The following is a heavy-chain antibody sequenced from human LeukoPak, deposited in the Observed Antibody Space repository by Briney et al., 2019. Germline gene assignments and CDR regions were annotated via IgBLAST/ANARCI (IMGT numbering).Heavy chain of an antibody. CDR3: ARGGYFYDSSGYYRTPFDY. J-gene: IGHJ4*02. Sequence: SETLSLTCTVSGGSISSSSYYWGWIRQPPGKGLEWIGNIYYSGSTYYNPSLKSRVTISVDTSKNQFSLKLSSVTAADTAVYYCARGGYFYDSSGYYRTPFDYWGQGTLVTVSS. V-gene: IGHV4-39*01. D-gene: IGHD3-22*01. CDR1: GGSISSSSYY. CDR2: IYYSGST.